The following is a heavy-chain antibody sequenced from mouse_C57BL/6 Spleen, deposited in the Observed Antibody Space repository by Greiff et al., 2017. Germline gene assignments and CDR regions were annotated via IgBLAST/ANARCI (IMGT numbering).Heavy chain of an antibody. CDR2: IDPSDSYT. D-gene: IGHD1-1*01. J-gene: IGHJ2*01. CDR1: GYTFTSYW. Sequence: QVQLQQSGAELVMPGASVKLSCKASGYTFTSYWMHWVKQRPGQGLEWIGEIDPSDSYTNYNQKFKGKSTLTVDKSSSTAYMQLSSLTSEDSAVYYCARSSSYGSRYFDYWGQGTTLTVSS. V-gene: IGHV1-69*01. CDR3: ARSSSYGSRYFDY.